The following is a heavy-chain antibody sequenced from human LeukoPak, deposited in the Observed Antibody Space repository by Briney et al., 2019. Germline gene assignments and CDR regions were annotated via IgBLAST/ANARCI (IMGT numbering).Heavy chain of an antibody. Sequence: PGGSLRLSCAASGFTFGDYAMGWFRQAPGKGLEWLSFIKSKVYGETIEYDASVKGRFTISRDDSKSIAYLHMTSLETEDTAIYFCSRASFGVVVNMYYFDYWGLGTLVTVSS. D-gene: IGHD3-3*01. CDR2: IKSKVYGETI. V-gene: IGHV3-49*03. CDR1: GFTFGDYA. CDR3: SRASFGVVVNMYYFDY. J-gene: IGHJ4*02.